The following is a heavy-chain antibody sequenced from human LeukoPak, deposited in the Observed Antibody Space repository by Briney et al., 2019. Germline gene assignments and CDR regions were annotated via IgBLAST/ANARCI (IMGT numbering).Heavy chain of an antibody. Sequence: PGGSLRLSCAASGFTFSSYSMNWVRQAPGKGLEWVSSISSSSSYIYYADSVKGRFTISRDNAKNSLYLQMNSLRADDTAVYYCARSSNPNILTGSSWGQGTLVTVSS. D-gene: IGHD3-9*01. J-gene: IGHJ5*02. CDR2: ISSSSSYI. CDR1: GFTFSSYS. CDR3: ARSSNPNILTGSS. V-gene: IGHV3-21*01.